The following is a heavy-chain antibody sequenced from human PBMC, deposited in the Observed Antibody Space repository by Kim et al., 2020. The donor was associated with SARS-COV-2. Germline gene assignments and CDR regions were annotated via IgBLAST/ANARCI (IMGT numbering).Heavy chain of an antibody. CDR3: SRGQQQLVRWSYYYYMDD. V-gene: IGHV3-13*01. CDR2: IGTAGDT. Sequence: GGSLRLSCAASGFTFSSYDMHWVRQATGKGLEWVSAIGTAGDTYYSGSVKGRFTIFREDAKNTSLYQMKSMRGADTAVEYCSRGQQQLVRWSYYYYMDD. D-gene: IGHD6-13*01. J-gene: IGHJ6*03. CDR1: GFTFSSYD.